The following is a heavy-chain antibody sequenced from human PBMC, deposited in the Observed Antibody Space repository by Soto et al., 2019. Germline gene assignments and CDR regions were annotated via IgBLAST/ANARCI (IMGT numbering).Heavy chain of an antibody. CDR2: INPSLGTA. CDR3: ARGTAPSESEYFQH. V-gene: IGHV1-46*01. D-gene: IGHD4-17*01. CDR1: GYTFTAYH. Sequence: GAAVGGSRKASGYTFTAYHLHLVRQAPGQGLEWVGIINPSLGTANYAQKFQGRVTMTRDTSTSTVYMELSSLRSEDTAVYYCARGTAPSESEYFQHWGQGTLVTVSS. J-gene: IGHJ1*01.